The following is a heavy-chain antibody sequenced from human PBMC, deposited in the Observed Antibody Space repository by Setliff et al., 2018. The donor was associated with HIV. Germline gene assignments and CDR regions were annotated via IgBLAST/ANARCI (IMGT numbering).Heavy chain of an antibody. D-gene: IGHD3-22*01. CDR1: GYSFNSYP. J-gene: IGHJ3*02. V-gene: IGHV7-4-1*02. Sequence: VKVSCKASGYSFNSYPLNWVRQAPGQGLEWMGWINTHTGSPTYAQGFTGRFVFSMDASVSTSYLEISSLKTEDTAVYYCARANPRYHDSNGYAYDMWGQGTMVTVSS. CDR3: ARANPRYHDSNGYAYDM. CDR2: INTHTGSP.